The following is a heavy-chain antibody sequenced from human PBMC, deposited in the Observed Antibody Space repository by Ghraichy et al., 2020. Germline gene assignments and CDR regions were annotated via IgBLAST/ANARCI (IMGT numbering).Heavy chain of an antibody. V-gene: IGHV1-46*01. CDR1: GYTFTSFY. D-gene: IGHD4-17*01. CDR2: INPSSGAT. Sequence: ASVKVSCKPSGYTFTSFYMHWVRQAPGQGLEWMGIINPSSGATTYAQKFQGRVTMTRDTSTGTVYMELRSLRSEDTAVYFCAREGAYGDFTGDFDYWGQGTLVTVSS. J-gene: IGHJ4*02. CDR3: AREGAYGDFTGDFDY.